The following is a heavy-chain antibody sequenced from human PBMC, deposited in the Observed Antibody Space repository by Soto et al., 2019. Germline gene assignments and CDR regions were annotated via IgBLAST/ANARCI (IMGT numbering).Heavy chain of an antibody. J-gene: IGHJ5*02. CDR1: GFTFSIYA. Sequence: PGGSLRLSCAASGFTFSIYAMSWVRQAPGKGLDWVSTISSSGGGTYYADSVKGRFTISRDNSKNTVYLQMNSLRDEDTALYYCYYYDSSGYGYNWFDPWGQGTLVTVSS. CDR3: YYYDSSGYGYNWFDP. V-gene: IGHV3-23*01. D-gene: IGHD3-22*01. CDR2: ISSSGGGT.